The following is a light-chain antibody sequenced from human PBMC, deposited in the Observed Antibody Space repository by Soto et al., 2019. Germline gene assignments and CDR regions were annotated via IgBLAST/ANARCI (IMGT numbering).Light chain of an antibody. Sequence: QSALTQPPSASGSPGQSVTISCTGTSSDVGGYNYVSWYQQHAGKAPKLMIYEVSKRPSGVPDRFSGSKSGNTASLTVSGLQAEDEVDYYCSSYAGSNNYVVFGGGTKLTVL. V-gene: IGLV2-8*01. CDR3: SSYAGSNNYVV. CDR1: SSDVGGYNY. CDR2: EVS. J-gene: IGLJ2*01.